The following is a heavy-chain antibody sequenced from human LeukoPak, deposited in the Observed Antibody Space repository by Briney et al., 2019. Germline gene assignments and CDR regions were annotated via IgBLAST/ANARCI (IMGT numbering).Heavy chain of an antibody. V-gene: IGHV3-23*01. J-gene: IGHJ5*02. D-gene: IGHD3-10*01. CDR2: ISGSGGNT. CDR3: AKGPAMVRGTFDP. CDR1: GFTFSSYA. Sequence: GGSLRLSCATSGFTFSSYAMSWVRQAPGKGLEWVSSISGSGGNTYYADSVKGWFTISRDYSKNTLYLQMNSLRTEETAVYYCAKGPAMVRGTFDPWGQGTLVTVSS.